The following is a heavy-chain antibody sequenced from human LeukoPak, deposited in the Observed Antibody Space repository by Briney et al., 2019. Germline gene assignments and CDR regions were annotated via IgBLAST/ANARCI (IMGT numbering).Heavy chain of an antibody. Sequence: GGSLRLSCAASGFTFSSYSMNWVRQAPGKGLEWVSYISSSSSSTTYYADSVKGRFTISRDNAKNSLYLQMNSLRDEDTAVYYCAIPGRYYDSSGYDGWGQGPLVTVPS. CDR3: AIPGRYYDSSGYDG. J-gene: IGHJ4*02. D-gene: IGHD3-22*01. V-gene: IGHV3-48*02. CDR1: GFTFSSYS. CDR2: ISSSSSSTT.